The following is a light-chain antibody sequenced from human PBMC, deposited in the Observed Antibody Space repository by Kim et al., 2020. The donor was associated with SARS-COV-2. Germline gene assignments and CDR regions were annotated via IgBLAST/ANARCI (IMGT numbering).Light chain of an antibody. CDR3: SSYTTSTSVV. CDR1: SSDVGGYTY. J-gene: IGLJ2*01. V-gene: IGLV2-14*03. Sequence: QSALTQPASVSGSPGQSLTISCTGTSSDVGGYTYVSWYQQPPGKAPKLMIYGVSNRPSGVSNRFSGSKSGNTASLTIAGLQAEDEADYYCSSYTTSTSVVFGGGTKLTVL. CDR2: GVS.